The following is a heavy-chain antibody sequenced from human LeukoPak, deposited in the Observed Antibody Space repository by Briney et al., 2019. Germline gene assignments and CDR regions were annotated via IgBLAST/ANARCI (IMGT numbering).Heavy chain of an antibody. CDR3: ASYYDFWSGSSYGMDV. D-gene: IGHD3-3*01. CDR1: GGSFSGYY. CDR2: INHSGST. J-gene: IGHJ6*02. V-gene: IGHV4-34*01. Sequence: PSETLSLTRAVYGGSFSGYYWSWIRQPPGKGLEWIGEINHSGSTNYNPSLKSRVTISVDTSKNQFSLKLSSVTAADTAVYYCASYYDFWSGSSYGMDVWGQGTTVTVSS.